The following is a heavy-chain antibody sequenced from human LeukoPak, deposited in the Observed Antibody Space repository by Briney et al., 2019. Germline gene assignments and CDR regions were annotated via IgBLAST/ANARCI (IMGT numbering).Heavy chain of an antibody. D-gene: IGHD3-10*01. CDR1: GFTFSSYG. CDR3: AKWTWGSGDSPATETSN. Sequence: PGGSLRLSCAASGFTFSSYGMHWVRQAPGKGLEWVAFIRYDGSNKYYADSVKGRFTISRDNSKNTLYLQMNSLRAEDTAVYYCAKWTWGSGDSPATETSNWGQGTLVTVSS. CDR2: IRYDGSNK. V-gene: IGHV3-30*02. J-gene: IGHJ4*02.